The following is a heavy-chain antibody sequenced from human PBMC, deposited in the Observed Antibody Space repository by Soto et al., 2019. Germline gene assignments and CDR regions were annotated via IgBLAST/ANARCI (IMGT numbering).Heavy chain of an antibody. CDR1: GYTFTSYY. Sequence: ASVKVSCKASGYTFTSYYMHWVRQAPGQGLEWMGIINPSGGSTSYAQKFQGRVTMTRDTSTSTVYMELSSLRSEDTAVYYCARDDTNPEDIVVVPAAMDYYYYYGMDVWGQGTTVTVSS. CDR3: ARDDTNPEDIVVVPAAMDYYYYYGMDV. V-gene: IGHV1-46*01. CDR2: INPSGGST. J-gene: IGHJ6*02. D-gene: IGHD2-2*01.